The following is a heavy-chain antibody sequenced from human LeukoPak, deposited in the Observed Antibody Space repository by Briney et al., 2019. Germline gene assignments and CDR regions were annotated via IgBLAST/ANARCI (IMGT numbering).Heavy chain of an antibody. J-gene: IGHJ4*01. CDR1: GFIFSHYG. CDR2: IWSDATYR. V-gene: IGHV3-33*01. D-gene: IGHD4-11*01. Sequence: GNSLRLSCAASGFIFSHYGMHWLRQAPAKGLEWVAVIWSDATYRFYGASVKGRFTISRDNSQNTVFLQMNSLRAEDTAIYYCARDAQRGFDYSNSLEYWGRGTLVTVSS. CDR3: ARDAQRGFDYSNSLEY.